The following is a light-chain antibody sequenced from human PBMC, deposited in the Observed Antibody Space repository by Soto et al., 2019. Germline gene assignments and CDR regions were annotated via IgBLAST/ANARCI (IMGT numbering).Light chain of an antibody. CDR2: WSS. CDR1: QSVLYNSNNKNY. CDR3: QQYYSIPYT. V-gene: IGKV4-1*01. J-gene: IGKJ2*01. Sequence: DIVMTQSPDSLAVSLGERATINCKSSQSVLYNSNNKNYLAWYQQKPGHTPKLLIYWSSMRESGVPDRFSGSGSGTDFPLTISSLQAEDVAVYYCQQYYSIPYTFGQGTKLEIK.